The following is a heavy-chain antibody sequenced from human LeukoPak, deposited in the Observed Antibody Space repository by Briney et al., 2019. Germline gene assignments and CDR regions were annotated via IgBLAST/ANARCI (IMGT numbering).Heavy chain of an antibody. J-gene: IGHJ4*01. V-gene: IGHV1-69*01. Sequence: GSSVKVSCKASGGTFSSYAIIWVRQAPGQGLEWMGGIIPIFGTANYAQKFQGRVTITADESTSTAYMELSSLRSEDTAVYSCASPREGGSWLVFYYWGHGTLVTVSS. CDR1: GGTFSSYA. CDR3: ASPREGGSWLVFYY. D-gene: IGHD6-13*01. CDR2: IIPIFGTA.